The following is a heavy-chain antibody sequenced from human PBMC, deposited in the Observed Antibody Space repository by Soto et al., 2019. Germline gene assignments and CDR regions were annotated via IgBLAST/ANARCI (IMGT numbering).Heavy chain of an antibody. CDR2: ISGSGGST. J-gene: IGHJ4*02. CDR1: GFTFSSYA. Sequence: GGSLRLSCAASGFTFSSYAMSWVRQAPRKGLEWVSAISGSGGSTYYADSVKGRFTISRDNSKNTLYLQMNSLRAEDTAVYYCAKDRSYSGSAFDYWGQGTLVTVSS. CDR3: AKDRSYSGSAFDY. V-gene: IGHV3-23*01. D-gene: IGHD1-26*01.